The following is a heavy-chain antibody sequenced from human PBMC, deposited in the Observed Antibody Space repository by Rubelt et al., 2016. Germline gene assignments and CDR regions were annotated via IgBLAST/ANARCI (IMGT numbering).Heavy chain of an antibody. J-gene: IGHJ4*02. CDR1: GYTFTSYA. CDR3: ARDRDYMLDY. CDR2: INPNSGGT. D-gene: IGHD4-11*01. V-gene: IGHV1-2*04. Sequence: QVQLVQSGAEVKKPGASVKVSCKASGYTFTSYAMHWVRQAPGQGLEWMGWINPNSGGTNYAQKFQGWVTMTTDTSTSTVYMEMRSLTSDDTAVYYCARDRDYMLDYWGQGTLITVSS.